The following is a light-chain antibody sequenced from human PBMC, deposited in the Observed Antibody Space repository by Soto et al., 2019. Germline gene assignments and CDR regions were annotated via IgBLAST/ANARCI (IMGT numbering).Light chain of an antibody. Sequence: EIVLTQSPGTLSLSPGDRATLSCRASESVNGKYLAWYQQKPGQAPRLLIYAASSRATGVPDRFSGSGSGTDFTLYTLTITRLDPEDSAVYYCQQRSNWITFGQGTRLEIK. J-gene: IGKJ5*01. V-gene: IGKV3D-20*02. CDR1: ESVNGKY. CDR3: QQRSNWIT. CDR2: AAS.